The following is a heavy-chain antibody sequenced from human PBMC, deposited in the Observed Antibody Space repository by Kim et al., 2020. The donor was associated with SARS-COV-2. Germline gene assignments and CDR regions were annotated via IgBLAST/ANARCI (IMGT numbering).Heavy chain of an antibody. D-gene: IGHD6-13*01. V-gene: IGHV3-15*01. CDR3: TTDPSLFGSSWGY. Sequence: YAAPVKGRFTISRDDSKNTLYLQMNSLKTEDTAVYYCTTDPSLFGSSWGYWGQGTLVTVSS. J-gene: IGHJ4*02.